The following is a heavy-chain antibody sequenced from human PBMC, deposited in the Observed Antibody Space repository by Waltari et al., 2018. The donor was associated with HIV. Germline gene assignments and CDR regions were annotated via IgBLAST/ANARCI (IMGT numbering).Heavy chain of an antibody. CDR3: ARHALRVGAAYWNFDL. D-gene: IGHD1-26*01. CDR1: GCPVSSRSYL. J-gene: IGHJ2*01. CDR2: IYYTGRA. Sequence: QLQLPESGPGMGKPSETLSLTCAGSGCPVSSRSYLWGWLRQPPGKGLEWGGWIYYTGRAYYNPSLKSRVTISVDTSKNQFSLKVTSVTAADTAVYYCARHALRVGAAYWNFDLWGRGTLVTVSS. V-gene: IGHV4-39*01.